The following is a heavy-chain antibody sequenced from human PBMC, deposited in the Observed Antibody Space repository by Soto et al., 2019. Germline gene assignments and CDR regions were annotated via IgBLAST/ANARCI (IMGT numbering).Heavy chain of an antibody. Sequence: QVQLQESGPGLVKPSGTLSLTCAVSGSSISDSYWWRWVRQPPGKGLAWIGEIYNSGSTNYNPSLKTRVTISVDNSKNQFSMKLTSVTAADTAIYYCARTYQNRSDFWGRGTLVTVS. J-gene: IGHJ4*02. CDR2: IYNSGST. V-gene: IGHV4-4*02. D-gene: IGHD2-2*01. CDR1: GSSISDSYW. CDR3: ARTYQNRSDF.